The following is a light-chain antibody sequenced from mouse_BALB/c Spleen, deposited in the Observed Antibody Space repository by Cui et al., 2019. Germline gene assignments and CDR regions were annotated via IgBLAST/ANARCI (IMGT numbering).Light chain of an antibody. CDR3: HQWSSYPWT. Sequence: VLTQSPAIMSASLGEEITLTCSASSSVSYMHWYQQKAGTSPKLLIYSTSNLASGGPSRFSGSGSGTVYSLTISSVEAEDAADYYCHQWSSYPWTFGGGTKLEIK. CDR1: SSVSY. V-gene: IGKV4-80*01. J-gene: IGKJ1*01. CDR2: STS.